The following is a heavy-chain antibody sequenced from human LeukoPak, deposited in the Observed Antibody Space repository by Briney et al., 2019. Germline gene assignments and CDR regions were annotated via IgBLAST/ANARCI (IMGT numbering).Heavy chain of an antibody. CDR3: ARFSSGWYSGDY. J-gene: IGHJ4*02. CDR1: GGSISSNSYY. CDR2: IYYSGST. Sequence: SETLSLTCTVPGGSISSNSYYWGWIRQPPGKGLEWIGSIYYSGSTYYNPSLKSRVTIPVDTSKKQFSLKLSSVTAADTAVYYCARFSSGWYSGDYWGQGTLVTVSS. V-gene: IGHV4-39*01. D-gene: IGHD6-19*01.